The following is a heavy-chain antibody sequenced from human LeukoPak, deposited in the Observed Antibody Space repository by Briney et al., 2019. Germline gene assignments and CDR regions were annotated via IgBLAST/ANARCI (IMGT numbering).Heavy chain of an antibody. J-gene: IGHJ4*02. Sequence: GASVKVPCKASGYSFTGYYMHWVRQAPGQGLEWMGWINPSIGDTNYAQKFQGRVTMTRDTSISTAYMELTRLRSDDTAVYYCAALRPHYSLWYFDYWGQGTLVTVSS. D-gene: IGHD2-21*01. CDR3: AALRPHYSLWYFDY. CDR1: GYSFTGYY. CDR2: INPSIGDT. V-gene: IGHV1-2*02.